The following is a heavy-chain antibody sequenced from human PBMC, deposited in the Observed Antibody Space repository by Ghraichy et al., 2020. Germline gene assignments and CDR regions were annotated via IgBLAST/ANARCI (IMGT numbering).Heavy chain of an antibody. Sequence: SETLSLTCTVSGGSISSGGYYWSWIRQYPGKGLEWIGNISYTGTPYYNPSLKSRLMISLDTSKNQFSLKLSSVTAADTAVYYCARHGGYYSSDFWGQGSLVTVSS. CDR2: ISYTGTP. CDR1: GGSISSGGYY. J-gene: IGHJ4*02. CDR3: ARHGGYYSSDF. D-gene: IGHD1-26*01. V-gene: IGHV4-31*03.